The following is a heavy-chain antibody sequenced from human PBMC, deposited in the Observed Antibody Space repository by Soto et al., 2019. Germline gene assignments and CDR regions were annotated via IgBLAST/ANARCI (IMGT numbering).Heavy chain of an antibody. D-gene: IGHD3-22*01. V-gene: IGHV1-69*13. CDR3: ARGNSYHCDSSGYKSPFQH. Sequence: SVKVSCKASGGSFSSYSINWMRQAPGQGLAWMGGIIPIFGAPNYAREFQGRVTITADESTSTVYMELSSLRSEDTAVYYCARGNSYHCDSSGYKSPFQHWGQGTLVTVSS. CDR1: GGSFSSYS. CDR2: IIPIFGAP. J-gene: IGHJ4*02.